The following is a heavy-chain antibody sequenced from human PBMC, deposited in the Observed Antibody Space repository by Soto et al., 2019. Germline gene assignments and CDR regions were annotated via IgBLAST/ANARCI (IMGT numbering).Heavy chain of an antibody. V-gene: IGHV1-69*13. D-gene: IGHD2-21*02. CDR1: GGTFSSYA. CDR3: AGTWHIVVVTATPHYYYGMDV. Sequence: GASVKVSCKASGGTFSSYAISWVRQAPGQGLEWMGGIIPIFGTANYAQKFQGRVTITADESTSTAYMELSSLRSEDTAVYYFAGTWHIVVVTATPHYYYGMDVWGQGTTVTVSS. J-gene: IGHJ6*02. CDR2: IIPIFGTA.